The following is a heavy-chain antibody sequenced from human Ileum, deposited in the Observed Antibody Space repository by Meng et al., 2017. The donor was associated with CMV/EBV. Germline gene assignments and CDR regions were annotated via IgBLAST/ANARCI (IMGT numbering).Heavy chain of an antibody. D-gene: IGHD1-26*01. CDR1: RFTFSTYR. Sequence: LRLSCEATRFTFSTYRMTWARQAPGKGLGWVANINKDGAEKNYADSVKGRFIISRDNARNSLYLQMDSLRVEDTALYYWARGGSYPSPWGQGTLVTVSS. CDR3: ARGGSYPSP. CDR2: INKDGAEK. J-gene: IGHJ5*02. V-gene: IGHV3-7*04.